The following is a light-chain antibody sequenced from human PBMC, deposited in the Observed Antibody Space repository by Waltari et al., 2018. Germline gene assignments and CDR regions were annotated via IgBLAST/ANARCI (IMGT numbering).Light chain of an antibody. CDR3: TSFTSSSTIV. Sequence: QSALTQPASVSGSPGQSITISCTGSSSDVGGYTYVSWYQQHPAKAPKLMLSDVHKRPSGVSNRFAGSKSDNTASLTISGLQAEDEAHYYCTSFTSSSTIVFGGGTKLTVL. V-gene: IGLV2-14*03. J-gene: IGLJ2*01. CDR1: SSDVGGYTY. CDR2: DVH.